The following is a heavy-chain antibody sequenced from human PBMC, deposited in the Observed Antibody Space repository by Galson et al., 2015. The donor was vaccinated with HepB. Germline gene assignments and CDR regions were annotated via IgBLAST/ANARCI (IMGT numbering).Heavy chain of an antibody. V-gene: IGHV3-30*04. CDR2: ISYDGSNK. Sequence: SLRLSCAASGFTFSSYAMHWVRQAPGKGLEWVAVISYDGSNKYYADSVKGRFIISRDNAKNSLYLQMNSLRAEDTAVYFCARGETTVPTEAVDYWGQGTLVTVSS. CDR3: ARGETTVPTEAVDY. CDR1: GFTFSSYA. D-gene: IGHD4-17*01. J-gene: IGHJ4*02.